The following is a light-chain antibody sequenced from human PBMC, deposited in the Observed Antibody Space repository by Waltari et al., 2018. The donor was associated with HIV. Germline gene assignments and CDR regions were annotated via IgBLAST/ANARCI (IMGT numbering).Light chain of an antibody. Sequence: EIVLTQSPGTLSFSPGERATLPCRASQSVSSSYLAWYQQKPGQAPRLLIYGASSRATGIPDRFSGSGSGTDFTLTISRLEPEDFAVYYCQQYGTTFGGGTKVEIK. J-gene: IGKJ4*01. CDR1: QSVSSSY. CDR3: QQYGTT. V-gene: IGKV3-20*01. CDR2: GAS.